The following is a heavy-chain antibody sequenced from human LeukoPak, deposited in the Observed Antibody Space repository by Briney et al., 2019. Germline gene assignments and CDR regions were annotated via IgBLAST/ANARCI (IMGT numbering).Heavy chain of an antibody. Sequence: PSETLSLTCTVSGGSISSYYWSWLRQPPGKGLEWIGYIYTSGSTNYNPSLKSRVTISVDTPKNQFSLKLSSVTAADTAVYYCARHQVEDYYDSSGYSSFYAFDIWGQGTMVTVSS. J-gene: IGHJ3*02. CDR1: GGSISSYY. CDR2: IYTSGST. D-gene: IGHD3-22*01. V-gene: IGHV4-4*09. CDR3: ARHQVEDYYDSSGYSSFYAFDI.